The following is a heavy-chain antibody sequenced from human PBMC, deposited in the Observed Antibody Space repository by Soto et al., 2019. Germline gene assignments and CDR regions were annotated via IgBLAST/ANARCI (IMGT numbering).Heavy chain of an antibody. CDR3: ARVHVMVVAGSTFDY. CDR1: GYSISSGSY. V-gene: IGHV4-38-2*02. Sequence: SETLSITCTVSGYSISSGSYWEWMRQPPGKGPEWIASIYHGGTTVYNASLKSRITISVDTSNHQLSLQLTSVTAADTAVYYCARVHVMVVAGSTFDYWGHGTLVTVSP. CDR2: IYHGGTT. J-gene: IGHJ4*01. D-gene: IGHD6-19*01.